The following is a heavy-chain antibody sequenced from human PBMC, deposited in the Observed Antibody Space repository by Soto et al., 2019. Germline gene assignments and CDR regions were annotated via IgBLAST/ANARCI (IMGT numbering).Heavy chain of an antibody. CDR2: IYYTGST. CDR3: AKYRRTEAEGFTLDY. J-gene: IGHJ4*02. D-gene: IGHD6-13*01. V-gene: IGHV4-59*01. CDR1: GDSINNYY. Sequence: SETLSLTCTVSGDSINNYYWSWIRQPPGKSLEWIGYIYYTGSTTYNPSLESRVTMSVDTSKNQFSLKLSSVNAADTAVYYCAKYRRTEAEGFTLDYWGRGTPVTYS.